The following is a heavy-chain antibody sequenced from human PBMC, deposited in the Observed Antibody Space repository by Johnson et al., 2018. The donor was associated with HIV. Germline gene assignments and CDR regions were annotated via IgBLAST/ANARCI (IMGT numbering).Heavy chain of an antibody. CDR3: AKGLYGSGSYDAFDI. CDR1: GFSFSDYY. D-gene: IGHD3-10*01. V-gene: IGHV3-11*01. CDR2: MSSSGTTI. J-gene: IGHJ3*02. Sequence: QVQLVESGGGLVKPGGSLRLSCLASGFSFSDYYMSWIRQAPGKGLEWISYMSSSGTTIYHAESVKGRFTISRDNAKNSLYLQMNSLRAEDTALYYCAKGLYGSGSYDAFDIWGQGSMVTVSS.